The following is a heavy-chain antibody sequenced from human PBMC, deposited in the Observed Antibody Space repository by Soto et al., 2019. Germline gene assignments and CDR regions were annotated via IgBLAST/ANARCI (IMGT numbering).Heavy chain of an antibody. Sequence: QAQLQTSGPGLVKPSETLSLTCTVSSVSINSFTNHYCRWIRQPPGKGLEWVVYISKSGFTRYNPSLISRVTLSVDTSKNQFSLKLSSVTAADTALYFCATQGFGKLHGLVDVWGQGTTVTVSS. CDR3: ATQGFGKLHGLVDV. V-gene: IGHV4-59*08. D-gene: IGHD3-10*01. CDR1: SVSINSFTNHY. CDR2: ISKSGFT. J-gene: IGHJ6*02.